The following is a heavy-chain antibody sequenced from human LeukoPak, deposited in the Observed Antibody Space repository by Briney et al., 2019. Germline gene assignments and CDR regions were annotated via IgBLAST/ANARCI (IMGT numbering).Heavy chain of an antibody. V-gene: IGHV1-18*01. J-gene: IGHJ4*02. D-gene: IGHD3-10*01. Sequence: ASVKVSCKASGYTFTSYGISWVRRAPGQGLEWLGWISAYNGNTNYAQKLQGRVTMTTDTSTSTAYMELRSLRSDDTAVYYCARDRKYYYGSGSSEIGYWGQGTLVTVSS. CDR1: GYTFTSYG. CDR2: ISAYNGNT. CDR3: ARDRKYYYGSGSSEIGY.